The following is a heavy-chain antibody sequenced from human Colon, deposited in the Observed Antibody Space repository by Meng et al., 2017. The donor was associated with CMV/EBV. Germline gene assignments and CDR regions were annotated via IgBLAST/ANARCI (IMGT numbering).Heavy chain of an antibody. CDR1: GDSITTYY. V-gene: IGHV4-59*03. Sequence: GPLRLSCTVSGDSITTYYWSWIRQPPGKGLEWLGYIYYSGSTNYNPSLKSRVSISVDTSKRQFSLKLSSVTAADTAVYYCATAKRGTFDYWGPGTLVTVSS. D-gene: IGHD3-16*01. J-gene: IGHJ4*02. CDR3: ATAKRGTFDY. CDR2: IYYSGST.